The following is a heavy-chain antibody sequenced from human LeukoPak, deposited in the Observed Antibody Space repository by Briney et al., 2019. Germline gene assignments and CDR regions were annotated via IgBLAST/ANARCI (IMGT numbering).Heavy chain of an antibody. V-gene: IGHV4-4*07. CDR3: ARAPLTGDLAAFDI. D-gene: IGHD7-27*01. Sequence: PSETLSLTCTVSGGSISSYYWSWIRQPAGKGLEWIGRIYTSGSTNYNPSLKSRVTMSVDTSKNQFSLKLSSVTAADTAVYYCARAPLTGDLAAFDIWGQGTMVTVSS. CDR1: GGSISSYY. CDR2: IYTSGST. J-gene: IGHJ3*02.